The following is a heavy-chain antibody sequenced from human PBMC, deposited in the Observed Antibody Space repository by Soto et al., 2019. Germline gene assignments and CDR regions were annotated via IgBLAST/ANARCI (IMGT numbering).Heavy chain of an antibody. CDR1: GSSYNNYA. J-gene: IGHJ6*02. Sequence: EVQLLESGGGLVLPGESRRLSFAASGSSYNNYAMNWVRQAPGKGLEWVSSLSGSGETTYYADSVAGRFTISRDNSRNTLFLQMNSLSADDTAIYYCAKSSRQLTHEVPYYSFYGMDAWGQGTTVIVSS. CDR3: AKSSRQLTHEVPYYSFYGMDA. CDR2: LSGSGETT. D-gene: IGHD2-2*01. V-gene: IGHV3-23*01.